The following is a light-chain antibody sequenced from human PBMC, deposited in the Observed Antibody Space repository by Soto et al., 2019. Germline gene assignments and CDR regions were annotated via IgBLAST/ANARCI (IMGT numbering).Light chain of an antibody. CDR2: DVS. J-gene: IGLJ1*01. Sequence: QSALTQPASVSGSPGRSITISCTGTSSDVGGYNYVSWYQQHPGKAPKLMIYDVSNRPSGVSNRFSGSKSGNTASLTISGLQAEDEADYYCASYTTTFSYVFGSGTKLTVL. V-gene: IGLV2-14*01. CDR3: ASYTTTFSYV. CDR1: SSDVGGYNY.